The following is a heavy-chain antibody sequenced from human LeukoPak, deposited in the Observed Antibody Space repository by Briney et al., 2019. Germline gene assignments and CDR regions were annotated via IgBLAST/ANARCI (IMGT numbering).Heavy chain of an antibody. Sequence: SETLSLTCTVSGGSISSGSYYWSWIRQPAGKGLEWIGRIYTSGSTNYNPSLKSRVTISVDMSKNQFSLKLSSATAADTAVYYCAREFDSWGQGTLVTVSS. CDR3: AREFDS. J-gene: IGHJ4*02. V-gene: IGHV4-61*02. CDR2: IYTSGST. CDR1: GGSISSGSYY.